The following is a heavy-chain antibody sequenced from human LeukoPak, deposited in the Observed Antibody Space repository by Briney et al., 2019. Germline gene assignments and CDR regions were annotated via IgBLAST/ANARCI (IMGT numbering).Heavy chain of an antibody. CDR2: IYHSGST. D-gene: IGHD5-18*01. CDR3: ARVGYSYGYYYYGMDV. Sequence: SGTLSLTCAVSGGSISSSNWWSWVRQPPGKGLEWIGEIYHSGSTNYNPSLKSRVTISVDKSKNQFSLKLSSVTAADTAVYYCARVGYSYGYYYYGMDVWGQGTTVTVSS. CDR1: GGSISSSNW. V-gene: IGHV4-4*02. J-gene: IGHJ6*02.